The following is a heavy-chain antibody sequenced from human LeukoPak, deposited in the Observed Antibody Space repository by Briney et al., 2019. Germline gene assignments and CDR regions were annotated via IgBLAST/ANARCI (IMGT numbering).Heavy chain of an antibody. D-gene: IGHD3-10*01. CDR2: IRFDGTLQ. V-gene: IGHV3-30*02. J-gene: IGHJ4*02. CDR3: AKEQDGSGGYLTDLFDQ. Sequence: GGSLRLSCVASGFSFSDSSMHWVRQTPGKGLEWVAFIRFDGTLQHYADPVKGRFTISRDNSKSTLYLQMSDLTVEDAAVYYCAKEQDGSGGYLTDLFDQWGQGTLVTVSS. CDR1: GFSFSDSS.